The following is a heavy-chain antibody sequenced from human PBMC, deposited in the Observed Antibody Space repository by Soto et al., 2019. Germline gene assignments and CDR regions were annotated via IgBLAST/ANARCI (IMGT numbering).Heavy chain of an antibody. V-gene: IGHV4-34*01. CDR3: ARAAYSSSQTFLFDP. Sequence: SETLSLTCAVYGGSFSGYYWNWIRQPPGKGLEWIGEINHSGSTNYNPSLKSRITISVDTSRNQFSLKLNSVTAEDTAVYYCARAAYSSSQTFLFDPWGQGTLVTVSS. CDR2: INHSGST. J-gene: IGHJ5*02. CDR1: GGSFSGYY. D-gene: IGHD6-13*01.